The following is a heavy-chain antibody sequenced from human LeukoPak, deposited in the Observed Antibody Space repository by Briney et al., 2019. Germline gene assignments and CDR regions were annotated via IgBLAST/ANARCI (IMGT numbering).Heavy chain of an antibody. Sequence: PGGSLRLSCAASGFTFSNSAMSWVRQAPGKGLEWVSTISGSGGSTYYADSVKGRLTISRDNSKSTLYLQMNSLRAEDTAVYYCAKLTGTTGYWGQGTLVIVSS. D-gene: IGHD1-7*01. V-gene: IGHV3-23*01. CDR1: GFTFSNSA. CDR3: AKLTGTTGY. J-gene: IGHJ4*02. CDR2: ISGSGGST.